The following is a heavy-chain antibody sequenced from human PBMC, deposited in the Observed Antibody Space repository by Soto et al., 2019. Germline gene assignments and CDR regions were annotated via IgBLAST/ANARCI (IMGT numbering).Heavy chain of an antibody. J-gene: IGHJ4*02. CDR3: AKDRKWELRFDY. CDR1: GFTFSSYG. CDR2: ISYDGSNK. V-gene: IGHV3-30*18. D-gene: IGHD1-26*01. Sequence: GGSLRLSCAASGFTFSSYGMHWVRQAPGKGLEWVAVISYDGSNKYYADSVKGRFTISRDNSKNTLYLQMNSLRAEDTAVYYCAKDRKWELRFDYWGQGTLVTVSS.